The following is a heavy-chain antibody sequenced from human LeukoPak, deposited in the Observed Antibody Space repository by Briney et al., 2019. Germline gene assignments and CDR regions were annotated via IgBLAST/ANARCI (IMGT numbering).Heavy chain of an antibody. V-gene: IGHV3-53*04. CDR3: ARAWIQLWSFDY. Sequence: GSLRLSCAASGFTVSSNYMSWVRPAPGKGLAWVSVIYSGGSTYYADSVKGRFTISRHNSKNTLYLQMNSLRAEDTAVYYCARAWIQLWSFDYWGQGTLVTVSS. CDR2: IYSGGST. D-gene: IGHD5-18*01. CDR1: GFTVSSNY. J-gene: IGHJ4*02.